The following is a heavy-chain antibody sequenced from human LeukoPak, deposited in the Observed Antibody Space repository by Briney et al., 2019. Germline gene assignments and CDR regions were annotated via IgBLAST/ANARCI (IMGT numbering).Heavy chain of an antibody. CDR2: IIPIFGTA. D-gene: IGHD3-22*01. CDR1: GGTFSSYA. V-gene: IGHV1-69*13. CDR3: ASGRGYYDSSGYYPFDY. Sequence: SVKVSCKASGGTFSSYAISWVRQAPGQGLEWMGGIIPIFGTANYAQKFQGRVTIIADESTSTAYMELSSLRSEDTAVYYCASGRGYYDSSGYYPFDYWGQGTLVTVSS. J-gene: IGHJ4*02.